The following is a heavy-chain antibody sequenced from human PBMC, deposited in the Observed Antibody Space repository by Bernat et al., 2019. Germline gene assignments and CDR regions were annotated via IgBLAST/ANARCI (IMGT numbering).Heavy chain of an antibody. CDR2: IYYSGST. J-gene: IGHJ4*02. V-gene: IGHV4-39*01. CDR3: VRQVTVAEFAY. D-gene: IGHD6-19*01. Sequence: QLHLQESGPGLVKPSETLSLTCTVSGDSFSSARYYWGWIRRPPGEGLEWIGNIYYSGSTYYNPSLKSRVTISVDTSKNQFSLKLSSVTAADTAVYYCVRQVTVAEFAYWGQGTLVAVSS. CDR1: GDSFSSARYY.